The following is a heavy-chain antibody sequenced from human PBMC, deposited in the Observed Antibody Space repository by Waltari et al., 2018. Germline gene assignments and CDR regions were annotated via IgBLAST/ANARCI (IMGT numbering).Heavy chain of an antibody. D-gene: IGHD2-21*02. Sequence: QVHLVQSGAEVKKPGSSVKVSCKPSGDAFSSDTVNWVRPAPGQVLEWMGRIMPDIKYTDYARGLQGRFTITADKSTSTVYMELTSLTSEDTAVYYCAGGDGGYFYYKLDVWGQGTTVTVSS. J-gene: IGHJ6*02. CDR1: GDAFSSDT. CDR2: IMPDIKYT. CDR3: AGGDGGYFYYKLDV. V-gene: IGHV1-69*02.